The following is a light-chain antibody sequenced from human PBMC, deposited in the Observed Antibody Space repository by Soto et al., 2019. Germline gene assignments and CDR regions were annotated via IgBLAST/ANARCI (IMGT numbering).Light chain of an antibody. J-gene: IGKJ1*01. Sequence: EIVLTQSPDTLSLSPGERATLYFSASQSVISSYLAWYQQRPGQAPRLLIYGASSRATGIPDRFSGSGSGTHFSLTISRLEPEDFAVYYCQQYGVSPRTFGQGTKVDIK. CDR2: GAS. CDR3: QQYGVSPRT. CDR1: QSVISSY. V-gene: IGKV3-20*01.